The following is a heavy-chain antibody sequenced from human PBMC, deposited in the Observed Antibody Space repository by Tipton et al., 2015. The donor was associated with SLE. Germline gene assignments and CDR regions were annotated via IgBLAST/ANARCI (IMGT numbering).Heavy chain of an antibody. CDR1: GESFNGYF. D-gene: IGHD1-1*01. CDR3: ARVAPTVVFAY. V-gene: IGHV4-34*12. CDR2: IIHSGVT. Sequence: TLSLTCAVYGESFNGYFWTWIRQPPGKGLEWIAEIIHSGVTNYNPSLRSRVTISVDMSKNQVSLKLSSVTAADTAVYYCARVAPTVVFAYWGQGTLVTVSS. J-gene: IGHJ4*02.